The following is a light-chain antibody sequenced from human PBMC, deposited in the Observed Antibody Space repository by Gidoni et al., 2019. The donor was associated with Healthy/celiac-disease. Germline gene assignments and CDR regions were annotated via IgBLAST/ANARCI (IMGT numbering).Light chain of an antibody. Sequence: SSELTQDPAVSVALGPTVSITCQGDSLRSYYASWYQQKTGQAPVLVIYGKNNRPSGIPDRFSFSSSGNTASLTITGAQAEDEADYYCYSRACSGSHPGVVFGGGTKLTVL. CDR1: SLRSYY. CDR2: GKN. V-gene: IGLV3-19*01. CDR3: YSRACSGSHPGVV. J-gene: IGLJ2*01.